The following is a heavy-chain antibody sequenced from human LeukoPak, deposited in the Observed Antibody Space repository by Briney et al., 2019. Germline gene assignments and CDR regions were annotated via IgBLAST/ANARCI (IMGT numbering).Heavy chain of an antibody. CDR3: ARDLEDSSSGGDY. D-gene: IGHD6-13*01. V-gene: IGHV1-18*01. Sequence: ASVKVSCKASGYTFTSYGISWVRQAPGQGLEWMGWISAYNGNTNYAQKLQGRVTMTTDTSTSTACMELRSLRSDDTAVYYCARDLEDSSSGGDYWGQGTLVTVSS. CDR2: ISAYNGNT. J-gene: IGHJ4*02. CDR1: GYTFTSYG.